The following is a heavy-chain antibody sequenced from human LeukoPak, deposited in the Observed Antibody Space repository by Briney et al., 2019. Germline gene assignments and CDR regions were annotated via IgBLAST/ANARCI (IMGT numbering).Heavy chain of an antibody. CDR3: ARAPTYYDFWSGSRDAFDI. CDR2: IKQDGSEK. J-gene: IGHJ3*02. CDR1: GFTVSSNY. Sequence: GSLRLSCASSGFTVSSNYMSWVRQAPGKGLEWVANIKQDGSEKYYVDSVKGRFTISRDNAKNSLYLQMNSLRAEDTAVYYCARAPTYYDFWSGSRDAFDIWGQGTMVTVSS. V-gene: IGHV3-7*01. D-gene: IGHD3-3*01.